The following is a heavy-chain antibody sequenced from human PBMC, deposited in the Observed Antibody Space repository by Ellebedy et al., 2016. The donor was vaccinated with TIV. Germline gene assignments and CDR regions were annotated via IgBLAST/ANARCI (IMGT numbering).Heavy chain of an antibody. D-gene: IGHD2-21*02. CDR1: GFTFGRYW. CDR2: IKSDGSGT. V-gene: IGHV3-74*01. Sequence: GESLKISCVASGFTFGRYWMHWVRQAPGNKLVWVSRIKSDGSGTTYADSVRGRFTISRDNSKNTLYLQMTSLRAEDTAVYYCAKAPTAIFAHFYYYYYYMDVWGKGTTVTVSS. CDR3: AKAPTAIFAHFYYYYYYMDV. J-gene: IGHJ6*03.